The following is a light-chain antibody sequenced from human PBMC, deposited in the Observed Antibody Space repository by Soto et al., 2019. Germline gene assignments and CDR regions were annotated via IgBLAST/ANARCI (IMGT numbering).Light chain of an antibody. CDR3: CSYAGSYTLYV. Sequence: QSALTQPRSVSGSPGQSVTISCTGTSSDVGGYNYVSWYQQHPGKAPKLMIYDVSKWPSGVPDRFSGSKSGNTASLTISGLQAEDGADYYCCSYAGSYTLYVFGTGTKVTVL. J-gene: IGLJ1*01. V-gene: IGLV2-11*01. CDR1: SSDVGGYNY. CDR2: DVS.